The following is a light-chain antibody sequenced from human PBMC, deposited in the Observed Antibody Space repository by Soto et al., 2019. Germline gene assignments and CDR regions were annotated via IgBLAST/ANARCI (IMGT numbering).Light chain of an antibody. CDR2: DAS. CDR1: QSVSSY. CDR3: QQRSNWPWLT. J-gene: IGKJ4*01. Sequence: EIVLTQSPATLSLSPGERATLSCRASQSVSSYLAWYQQKPGQAPRLLIYDASNRATGIPARFSGSGSGTDFTLTISRLEPEDFAVYYCQQRSNWPWLTFGGGTKVEIK. V-gene: IGKV3-11*01.